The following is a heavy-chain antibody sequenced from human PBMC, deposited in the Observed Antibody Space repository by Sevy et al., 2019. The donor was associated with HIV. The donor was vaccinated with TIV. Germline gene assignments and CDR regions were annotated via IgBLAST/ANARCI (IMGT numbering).Heavy chain of an antibody. Sequence: ASVKVSCKASGYTFTDTGYYVHWVRQAPGQGLEWMGWINPKSGATNYAQKFQGRVTMTRDTSVSTANMELSRLRSDDTAVYYCARESYDFWTGPVDYDYGMDVWGQWTTVTDSS. D-gene: IGHD3-3*01. CDR1: GYTFTDTGYY. J-gene: IGHJ6*02. CDR3: ARESYDFWTGPVDYDYGMDV. V-gene: IGHV1-2*02. CDR2: INPKSGAT.